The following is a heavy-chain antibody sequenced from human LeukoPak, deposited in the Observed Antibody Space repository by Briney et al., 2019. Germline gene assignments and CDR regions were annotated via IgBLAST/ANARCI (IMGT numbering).Heavy chain of an antibody. CDR2: ISAYNGNT. CDR1: GYTFTSYG. D-gene: IGHD4-11*01. J-gene: IGHJ4*02. CDR3: ARSAGGYRNVDFDY. V-gene: IGHV1-18*01. Sequence: ASVKVSCKASGYTFTSYGISWVRQAPGQGLEWMGWISAYNGNTNYAQKLQGRVTMTTDTSTSTAYVELRSLRSDDTAVYYCARSAGGYRNVDFDYWGQGTLVTVSS.